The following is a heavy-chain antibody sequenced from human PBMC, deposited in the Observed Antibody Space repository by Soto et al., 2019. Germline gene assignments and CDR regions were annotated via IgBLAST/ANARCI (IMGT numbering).Heavy chain of an antibody. D-gene: IGHD3-3*01. Sequence: EVQLVESGGGLVRPGGSLRLSCAASGFTFSRYWIHWVRQAPGKGLVWVSRINSDGSSTTYADSVKGRFTISRDNAKNTLYLQMNSLRAEDTAVYYCAREEIFGVVIDAFDIWGQGTMVTVSS. CDR2: INSDGSST. CDR1: GFTFSRYW. CDR3: AREEIFGVVIDAFDI. V-gene: IGHV3-74*01. J-gene: IGHJ3*02.